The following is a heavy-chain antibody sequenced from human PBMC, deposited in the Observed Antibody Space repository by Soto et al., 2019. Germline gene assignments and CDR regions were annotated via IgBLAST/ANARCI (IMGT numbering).Heavy chain of an antibody. Sequence: SQTLSLTCAISGDSVSSNSAAWNWIRQSPSRGLEWLGRTYYRSKWYNDYAVSVKSGININPDTSKNQFSLQLNSVTPEDTAVYYCARAPNYYGSGSYEDYYFDYWGQGTLVTVSS. V-gene: IGHV6-1*01. CDR1: GDSVSSNSAA. J-gene: IGHJ4*02. CDR2: TYYRSKWYN. D-gene: IGHD3-10*01. CDR3: ARAPNYYGSGSYEDYYFDY.